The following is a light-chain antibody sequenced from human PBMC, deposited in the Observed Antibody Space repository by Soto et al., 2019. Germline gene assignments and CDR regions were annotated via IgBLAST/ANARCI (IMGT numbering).Light chain of an antibody. Sequence: DTQMPPSPSTLSSAVVYRFQITCLASQSISSWLAWYQQKPGKAHKLLIYDASSLESGVPSRFSGSGSGTEFTLTISSLQNDDFETYYCKKYNSYSWTCGNGPTGDLK. CDR3: KKYNSYSWT. CDR1: QSISSW. J-gene: IGKJ1*01. CDR2: DAS. V-gene: IGKV1-5*01.